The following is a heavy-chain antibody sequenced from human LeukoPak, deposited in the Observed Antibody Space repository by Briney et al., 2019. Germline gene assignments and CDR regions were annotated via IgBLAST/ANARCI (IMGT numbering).Heavy chain of an antibody. V-gene: IGHV4-30-4*01. Sequence: SETLSLTCTVSGGSISSGDYYWSWIRQPPGKGLEWIGYIYYSGSTYYNPSLKSRVTISVDTSKNQFSLKLSSVTAADTAVYYCARAATFGGVIVPWGQGTLVTVSS. CDR1: GGSISSGDYY. D-gene: IGHD3-16*02. CDR2: IYYSGST. J-gene: IGHJ4*02. CDR3: ARAATFGGVIVP.